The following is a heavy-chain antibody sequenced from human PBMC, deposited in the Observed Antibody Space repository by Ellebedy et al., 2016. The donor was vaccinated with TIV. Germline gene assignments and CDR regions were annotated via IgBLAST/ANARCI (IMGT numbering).Heavy chain of an antibody. CDR3: ARVRRGSSGMDV. D-gene: IGHD6-19*01. CDR1: GYTFTANY. J-gene: IGHJ6*02. CDR2: INPDSGVT. Sequence: ASLKVSCKASGYTFTANYVHWVRQAPGQGLEWMGWINPDSGVTNFAQKFQGRVTMTRDTSVNTAYMELSRLEFDDTAVYYCARVRRGSSGMDVWGQGTTVTVS. V-gene: IGHV1-2*02.